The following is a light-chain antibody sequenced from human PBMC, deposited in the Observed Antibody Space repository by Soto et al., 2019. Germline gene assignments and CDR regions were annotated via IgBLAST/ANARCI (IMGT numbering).Light chain of an antibody. Sequence: DIQMTQSPSSLSASVGDRVTITCQASQDISNYLNWYQQKPGKAPKLLIYDASNLETGVPSRFSGSGSGTDFTFTISSLQPEDIATYYCQQYDNLPWDTFGQGTKLEIK. CDR1: QDISNY. CDR2: DAS. V-gene: IGKV1-33*01. J-gene: IGKJ2*01. CDR3: QQYDNLPWDT.